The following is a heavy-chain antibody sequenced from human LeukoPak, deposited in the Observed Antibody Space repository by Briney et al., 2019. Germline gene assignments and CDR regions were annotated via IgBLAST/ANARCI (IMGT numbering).Heavy chain of an antibody. CDR2: ISSSGSTI. CDR1: GFTFSDHW. CDR3: AELGITMIGGV. Sequence: HTGGSLRLSCAASGFTFSDHWMSWVRQAPGKGLEWVSYISSSGSTIYYADSVKGRFTISRDNAKNSLYLQMNSLRAEDTAVYYCAELGITMIGGVWGKGTTVTISS. J-gene: IGHJ6*04. D-gene: IGHD3-10*02. V-gene: IGHV3-48*04.